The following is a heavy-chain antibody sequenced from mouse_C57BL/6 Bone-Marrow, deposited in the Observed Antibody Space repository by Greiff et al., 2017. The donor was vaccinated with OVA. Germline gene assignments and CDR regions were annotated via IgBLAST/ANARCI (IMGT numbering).Heavy chain of an antibody. CDR2: IDPSDSYT. CDR3: ARWGDYDLDYYAMDY. Sequence: VQLQQPGAELVKPGASVKLSCKASGYTFTSYWMQWVKQRPGQGLEWIGEIDPSDSYTNYNQKFKGKATLTVDTSSSTAYMQLSRLTSEDSAVYYSARWGDYDLDYYAMDYWGRGTAVTVSS. V-gene: IGHV1-50*01. J-gene: IGHJ4*01. D-gene: IGHD2-4*01. CDR1: GYTFTSYW.